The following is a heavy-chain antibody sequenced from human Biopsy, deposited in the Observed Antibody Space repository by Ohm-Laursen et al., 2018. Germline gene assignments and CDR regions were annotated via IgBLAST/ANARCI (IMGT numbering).Heavy chain of an antibody. J-gene: IGHJ4*02. V-gene: IGHV3-53*01. CDR2: IYLGGTT. CDR3: ATELTKANGWNYFDY. Sequence: SLRLSCAASGFTFSHYYMTWIRQAPGKGLEWVSVIYLGGTTYYADSVKGRFTISRDNSKNMVYLQMNSLRAEDTAVYYCATELTKANGWNYFDYWGQGTLVTVSS. CDR1: GFTFSHYY. D-gene: IGHD2-15*01.